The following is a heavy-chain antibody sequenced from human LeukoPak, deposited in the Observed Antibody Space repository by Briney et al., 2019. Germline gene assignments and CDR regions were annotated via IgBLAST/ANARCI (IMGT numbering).Heavy chain of an antibody. CDR1: GFTFSSYA. CDR3: VRDDDRPDNGLDY. Sequence: GSLRLSCAASGFTFSSYAMSWVRQAPGKGLEWVSAISGVADRTYYADSVKGRFTISRDNSKNTLSLQMNSLRAEGAAIYYCVRDDDRPDNGLDYWGQGTLVTVSS. V-gene: IGHV3-23*01. D-gene: IGHD3-22*01. J-gene: IGHJ4*02. CDR2: ISGVADRT.